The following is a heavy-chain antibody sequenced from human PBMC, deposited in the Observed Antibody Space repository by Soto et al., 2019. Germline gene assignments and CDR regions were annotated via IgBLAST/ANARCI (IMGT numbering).Heavy chain of an antibody. CDR1: GGSISSSSYY. Sequence: SETLSLTCTVSGGSISSSSYYWGWIRQPPGKGLEWIGSIYYSGSTYYNPSLKSRVTISVDASKNQFSLKLSSVTAADTAVYYCARVFPGYSSGWYRGTDYWGQGTLVTVSS. CDR3: ARVFPGYSSGWYRGTDY. V-gene: IGHV4-39*01. J-gene: IGHJ4*02. CDR2: IYYSGST. D-gene: IGHD6-19*01.